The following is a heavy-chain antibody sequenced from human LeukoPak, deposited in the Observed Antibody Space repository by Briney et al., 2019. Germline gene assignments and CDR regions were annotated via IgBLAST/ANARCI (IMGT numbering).Heavy chain of an antibody. CDR3: ARAPVTTNWFDP. V-gene: IGHV1-18*01. J-gene: IGHJ5*02. CDR2: ISVYNT. CDR1: GYTFINYG. Sequence: ASVKVSCKASGYTFINYGISWVRQAPGQGLEWMGWISVYNTNYEQKFQGRVTMTTDTSTSTAYMEQRSLRSDDTAVYYCARAPVTTNWFDPWGQGTLVTVSS. D-gene: IGHD4-11*01.